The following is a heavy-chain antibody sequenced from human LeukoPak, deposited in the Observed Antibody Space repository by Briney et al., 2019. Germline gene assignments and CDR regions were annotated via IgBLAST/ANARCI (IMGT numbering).Heavy chain of an antibody. V-gene: IGHV1-69*13. CDR2: IIPIFGTA. D-gene: IGHD4-17*01. Sequence: SVKVSCKASGYTFTSYGISWVRQAPGQGLEWMGGIIPIFGTANYAQKFQGRVTITADESTSTAYMELSSLRSEDTAVYYCATDYGDHDYWGQGTLVTVSS. CDR3: ATDYGDHDY. CDR1: GYTFTSYG. J-gene: IGHJ4*02.